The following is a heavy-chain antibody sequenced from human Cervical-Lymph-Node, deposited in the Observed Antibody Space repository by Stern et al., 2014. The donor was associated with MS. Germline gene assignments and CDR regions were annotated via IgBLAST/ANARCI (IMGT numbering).Heavy chain of an antibody. CDR2: ISNDGSNK. D-gene: IGHD2-8*01. CDR1: GFAFASYD. CDR3: ALPGHFYTNAPDY. J-gene: IGHJ4*02. Sequence: VQLVESGGGVVQPGGSLRLSCATSGFAFASYDLHWVRKAPGKGLEWVAFISNDGSNKYYADSLKDRFIVSRDYSKKTLNLQINSLRREDTAVYYCALPGHFYTNAPDYWGQGTLVTVSS. V-gene: IGHV3-30*03.